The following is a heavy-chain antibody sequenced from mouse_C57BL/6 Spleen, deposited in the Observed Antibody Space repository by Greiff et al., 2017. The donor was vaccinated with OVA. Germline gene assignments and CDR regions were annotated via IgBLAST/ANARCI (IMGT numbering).Heavy chain of an antibody. D-gene: IGHD2-4*01. CDR2: ISYSGST. J-gene: IGHJ3*01. CDR3: ARGGLRRGFAY. V-gene: IGHV3-1*01. CDR1: GYSITSGYD. Sequence: DVKLQESGPGMVKPSQSLSLTCTVTGYSITSGYDWHWIRHFPGNKLEWMGYISYSGSTNYNPSLKSRISITHDTSKNHFFLKLNSVTTEDTATYYCARGGLRRGFAYWGQGTLVTVSA.